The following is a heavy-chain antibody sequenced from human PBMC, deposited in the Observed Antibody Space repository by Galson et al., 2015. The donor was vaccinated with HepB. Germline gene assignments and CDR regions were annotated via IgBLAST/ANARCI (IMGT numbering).Heavy chain of an antibody. V-gene: IGHV4-34*01. D-gene: IGHD3-3*01. J-gene: IGHJ6*02. CDR2: ITHGGST. CDR1: GWSFSDDY. Sequence: ETLSLTCAVYGWSFSDDYWSRIRQPPGRGLEWIGKITHGGSTNYNPSLKSRVTISVDTSKNQFSLKVTSVTAADTAAYYCARGRGNSIFGVVLSSYYYGLDVWGQGTTVTVSS. CDR3: ARGRGNSIFGVVLSSYYYGLDV.